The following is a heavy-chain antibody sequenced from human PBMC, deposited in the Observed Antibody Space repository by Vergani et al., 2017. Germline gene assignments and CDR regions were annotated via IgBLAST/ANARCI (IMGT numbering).Heavy chain of an antibody. CDR2: ISWNSGSI. D-gene: IGHD3-22*01. Sequence: EVQLVESGGGLVQPGRSLRLSCAASGFTFDDYAMHWVRQAPGKGLEWVSGISWNSGSIGYADSVKGRFTISRDNAKNSLYLQMNSLRAEDTALYYCAKSSYYDSSGYSSWFDPWGQGTRVTVSS. CDR3: AKSSYYDSSGYSSWFDP. J-gene: IGHJ5*02. V-gene: IGHV3-9*01. CDR1: GFTFDDYA.